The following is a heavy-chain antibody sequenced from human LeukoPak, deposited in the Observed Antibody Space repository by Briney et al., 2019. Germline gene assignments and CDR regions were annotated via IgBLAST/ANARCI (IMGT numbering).Heavy chain of an antibody. CDR1: GGSISSGGYY. J-gene: IGHJ4*02. D-gene: IGHD3-16*01. CDR3: ASVLRRGRDY. V-gene: IGHV4-31*03. Sequence: SETLSLTCTVSGGSISSGGYYWSWIRQHPGKGLEWIGYIYYSGSTYYNPPLKSRVTISVDTSKNQFSLKLSSVTAADTAVYYCASVLRRGRDYWGQGTLVTVSS. CDR2: IYYSGST.